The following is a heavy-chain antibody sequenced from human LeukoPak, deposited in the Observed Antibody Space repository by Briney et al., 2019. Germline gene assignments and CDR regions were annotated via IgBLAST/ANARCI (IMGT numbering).Heavy chain of an antibody. D-gene: IGHD3-10*01. Sequence: GGSLRLSCAASGFTFSSYWMSWVRQAPGKGLEWVANIKQDGSEKYYVDSVKGRFTISRDNAKNSLYLQMNSLRPEDTAVYYCARGLLWFGELSRFDYWGQGTLVTVSS. CDR3: ARGLLWFGELSRFDY. CDR1: GFTFSSYW. J-gene: IGHJ4*02. V-gene: IGHV3-7*01. CDR2: IKQDGSEK.